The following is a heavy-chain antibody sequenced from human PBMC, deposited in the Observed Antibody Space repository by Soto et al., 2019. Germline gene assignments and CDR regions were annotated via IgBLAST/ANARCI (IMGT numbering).Heavy chain of an antibody. CDR2: INAGNGNT. V-gene: IGHV1-3*01. CDR3: ARGPPKNYYDSSGRRGWFDP. D-gene: IGHD3-22*01. CDR1: GYTFTSYA. J-gene: IGHJ5*02. Sequence: ASVKVSCKASGYTFTSYAMHWVRQAPGQRLEWMGWINAGNGNTKYSQKFQGRVTITRDTSASTAYMELSSLRSEDTAVYYCARGPPKNYYDSSGRRGWFDPWGQGTLVTVYS.